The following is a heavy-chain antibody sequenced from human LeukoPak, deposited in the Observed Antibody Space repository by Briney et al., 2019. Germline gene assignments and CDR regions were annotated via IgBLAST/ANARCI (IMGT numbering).Heavy chain of an antibody. D-gene: IGHD3-10*01. V-gene: IGHV3-7*03. CDR3: ARMDYYTSGTYTYPNFDY. CDR2: IKQGGSET. J-gene: IGHJ4*02. CDR1: GFTFSRYW. Sequence: GESLRLSCAASGFTFSRYWMSWVRQAPGQGLEWVATIKQGGSETYYVDSVKGRFTISKDNAKNSLHLQMTSLRAEDAAVFYCARMDYYTSGTYTYPNFDYWGQGTLVTVSS.